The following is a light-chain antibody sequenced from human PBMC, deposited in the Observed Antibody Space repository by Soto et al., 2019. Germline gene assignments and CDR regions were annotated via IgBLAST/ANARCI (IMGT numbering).Light chain of an antibody. Sequence: EIVLTQSPGTLSLSPGERATLSCRASQSVSSTYLIWYQQKPGQAPRLLIYGASSRATGVPDRFSGGGSGTDFTLSISRLEPEDFAVYYCQHFDNSLTWTFGQGTKVEIK. CDR2: GAS. J-gene: IGKJ1*01. V-gene: IGKV3-20*01. CDR1: QSVSSTY. CDR3: QHFDNSLTWT.